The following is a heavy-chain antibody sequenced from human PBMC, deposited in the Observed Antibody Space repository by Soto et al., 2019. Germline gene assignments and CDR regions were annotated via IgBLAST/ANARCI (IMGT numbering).Heavy chain of an antibody. V-gene: IGHV4-59*01. J-gene: IGHJ6*02. CDR2: IYYSGST. CDR3: ARVRLSSLDYYYYGMDV. D-gene: IGHD3-3*01. CDR1: GGSISSYY. Sequence: SETLSLTCTVSGGSISSYYWSWIRQPPGKGLEWIGYIYYSGSTNYNPSLKSRVTISVDTSKNQFSLKLSSVTAADTAVYYCARVRLSSLDYYYYGMDVWGQGTTVTVS.